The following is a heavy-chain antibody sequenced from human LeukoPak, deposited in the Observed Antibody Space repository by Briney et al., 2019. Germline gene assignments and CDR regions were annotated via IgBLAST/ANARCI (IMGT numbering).Heavy chain of an antibody. CDR1: GYSISSGYY. Sequence: SSETLSLTCTVSGYSISSGYYWGWIRQPPGKGLEWIGSIYHSGSTYYNPSLKSRVTISVDTSKNQFSLKLSSVTAADTAVYYCARDAAYYYGSGSYRNGIDYWGQGSLVTVSS. CDR2: IYHSGST. J-gene: IGHJ4*02. V-gene: IGHV4-38-2*02. CDR3: ARDAAYYYGSGSYRNGIDY. D-gene: IGHD3-10*01.